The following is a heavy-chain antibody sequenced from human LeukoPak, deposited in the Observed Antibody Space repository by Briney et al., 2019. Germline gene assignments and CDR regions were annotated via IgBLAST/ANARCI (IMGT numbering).Heavy chain of an antibody. D-gene: IGHD5-18*01. CDR3: ARDTAMGNGFDY. CDR2: IYHSGST. V-gene: IGHV4-38-2*02. CDR1: GYSISSGYY. Sequence: SETLSLTCTVSGYSISSGYYWGWIRQLPGKGLEWIGSIYHSGSTYYNPSLKSRVTISVDTSKNQFSLKLSSVTAADTAVYYCARDTAMGNGFDYWGQGTLVTVSS. J-gene: IGHJ4*02.